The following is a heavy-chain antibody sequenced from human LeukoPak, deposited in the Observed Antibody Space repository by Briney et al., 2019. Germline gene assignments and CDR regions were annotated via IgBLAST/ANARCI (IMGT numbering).Heavy chain of an antibody. J-gene: IGHJ4*02. CDR3: TRVRQGSQSDF. CDR1: GDSISSGNYH. CDR2: IHHRGNT. Sequence: PSETLSLTCSVSGDSISSGNYHWAWIRQPPGKGLECVGSIHHRGNTYYNPSLESRVTISVDMARNQFSLLLRSVTAADTAVYYCTRVRQGSQSDFWGQGTLVTVSS. V-gene: IGHV4-39*07.